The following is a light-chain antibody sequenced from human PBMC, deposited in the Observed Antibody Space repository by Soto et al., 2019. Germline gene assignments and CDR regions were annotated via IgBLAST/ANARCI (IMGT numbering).Light chain of an antibody. Sequence: QSALTQPASVSGSPGQSITVSCTGTNTDVGGYNYVSWYQHRPGKAPRLMIYEVRNRLSGVSNRFSGSKSGNTASLTISGLQSEDEADDYCTSYTPTGALVFGSGTKVTVL. V-gene: IGLV2-14*01. CDR2: EVR. CDR3: TSYTPTGALV. CDR1: NTDVGGYNY. J-gene: IGLJ6*01.